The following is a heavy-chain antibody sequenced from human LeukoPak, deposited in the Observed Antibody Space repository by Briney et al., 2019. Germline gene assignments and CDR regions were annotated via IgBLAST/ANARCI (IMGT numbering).Heavy chain of an antibody. J-gene: IGHJ4*02. CDR1: GFTFGDYA. CDR2: INHSGST. D-gene: IGHD3-10*01. Sequence: GSLRLSCTASGFTFGDYAMSWFRQAPGKGLEWIGEINHSGSTNYNPSLKSRVTISVDTSKNQFSLKLSSVTAADTAVYYCARSSGSEGIDYWGQGTLVTVSS. CDR3: ARSSGSEGIDY. V-gene: IGHV4-34*01.